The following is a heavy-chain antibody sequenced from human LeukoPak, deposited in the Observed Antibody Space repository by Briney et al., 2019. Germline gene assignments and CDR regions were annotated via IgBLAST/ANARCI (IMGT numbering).Heavy chain of an antibody. Sequence: GGSLRLSCAASGFTVSSNYMSWVRQAPGKGLEWVSVMYSDGTTYYADSVKGRFTFSRDNSRNTLYLQMGSLRPEDMAVYYCARVGGSGSFDSWGQGTLVSVSS. CDR1: GFTVSSNY. CDR2: MYSDGTT. J-gene: IGHJ4*02. D-gene: IGHD6-19*01. CDR3: ARVGGSGSFDS. V-gene: IGHV3-53*05.